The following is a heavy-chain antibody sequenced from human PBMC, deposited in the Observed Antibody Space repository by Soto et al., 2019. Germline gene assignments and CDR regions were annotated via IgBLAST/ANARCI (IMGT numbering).Heavy chain of an antibody. CDR2: IRSKAYGGTT. CDR1: GFTFGDYA. D-gene: IGHD3-3*01. Sequence: PGGSLRLSCTASGFTFGDYAMSWFRQAPGKGLEWVGFIRSKAYGGTTEYAASVKGRFTISRDDSKSIAYLQMNSLKTQDTAVYYCTRVPILDNYDFWSAHKHDCYGMDVSGHGTTLTVSS. CDR3: TRVPILDNYDFWSAHKHDCYGMDV. J-gene: IGHJ6*02. V-gene: IGHV3-49*03.